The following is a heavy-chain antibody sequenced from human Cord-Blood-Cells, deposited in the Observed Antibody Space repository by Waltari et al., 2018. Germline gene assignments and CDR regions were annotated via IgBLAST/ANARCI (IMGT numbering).Heavy chain of an antibody. CDR1: GGSISSYY. CDR2: IYYSGST. D-gene: IGHD3-10*01. CDR3: ARAGSGSYYYYYGMDV. Sequence: VSGGSISSYYWSWIRQPPGKGLEWIGYIYYSGSTNYNPSLKSRVTISVDTSKNQFSLKLSSVTAADTAVYYCARAGSGSYYYYYGMDVWGQGTTVTVSS. J-gene: IGHJ6*02. V-gene: IGHV4-59*01.